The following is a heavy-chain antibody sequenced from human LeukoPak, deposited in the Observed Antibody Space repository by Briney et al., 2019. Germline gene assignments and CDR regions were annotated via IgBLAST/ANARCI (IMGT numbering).Heavy chain of an antibody. Sequence: GGSLRLSCAAAGFTFRSHWMSWIRQAPGKGLEWVANTTQDGSDKQYVDSVKGRFTISRDNAKNSLYLQMDSLRAEDTGLYYCARDHVVDGLVFDYWGQGALVTVSS. CDR1: GFTFRSHW. CDR3: ARDHVVDGLVFDY. J-gene: IGHJ4*02. D-gene: IGHD2-15*01. CDR2: TTQDGSDK. V-gene: IGHV3-7*01.